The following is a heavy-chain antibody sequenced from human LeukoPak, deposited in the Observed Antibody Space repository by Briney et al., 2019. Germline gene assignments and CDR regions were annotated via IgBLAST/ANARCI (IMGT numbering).Heavy chain of an antibody. Sequence: PGGSLRLSCAASGFTFSSYSMNWVRQAPGKGLEWVSSISTSSSYIYYADSVKGRFTISRDNAKNSLYLEMNSLRAEDTALYYCARDPINIPTAGNGSDYWGQGTLVSVSS. CDR3: ARDPINIPTAGNGSDY. CDR2: ISTSSSYI. J-gene: IGHJ4*02. V-gene: IGHV3-21*06. D-gene: IGHD6-13*01. CDR1: GFTFSSYS.